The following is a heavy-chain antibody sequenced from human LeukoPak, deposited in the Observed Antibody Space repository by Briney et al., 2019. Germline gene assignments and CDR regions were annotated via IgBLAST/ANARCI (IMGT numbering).Heavy chain of an antibody. J-gene: IGHJ4*02. CDR2: ISAYNGNT. CDR1: GYTFTSYG. V-gene: IGHV1-18*01. Sequence: ASVKVSCKASGYTFTSYGISWVRQAPGQGLEWMGWISAYNGNTNYAQKLQGRVTMTRDTSTSTVYMELSSLRSEDTAVYYCARDNHLYSGSYYRPIEYFDYWGQGTLVTVSS. CDR3: ARDNHLYSGSYYRPIEYFDY. D-gene: IGHD1-26*01.